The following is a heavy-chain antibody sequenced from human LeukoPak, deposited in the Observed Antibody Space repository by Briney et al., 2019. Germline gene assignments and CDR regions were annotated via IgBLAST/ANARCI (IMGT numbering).Heavy chain of an antibody. D-gene: IGHD3-22*01. CDR2: IYSSGST. CDR1: GFTVSTNY. CDR3: AKDATPTYYYDSSGPQVGY. Sequence: GGSLRLSCAASGFTVSTNYMSWVRQAPGKGLEWVSIIYSSGSTYYADSVKGRFTISRDNSKNTLYLQMNSLRAEDTAVYYCAKDATPTYYYDSSGPQVGYWGQGTLVTVSS. V-gene: IGHV3-53*01. J-gene: IGHJ4*02.